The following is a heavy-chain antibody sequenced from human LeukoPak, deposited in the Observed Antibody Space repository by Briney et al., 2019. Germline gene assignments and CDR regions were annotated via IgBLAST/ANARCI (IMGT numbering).Heavy chain of an antibody. D-gene: IGHD5-12*01. V-gene: IGHV4-31*03. Sequence: ASETLSLTCTVSGGSISSGGYYWSWIRQHPGKGLEWIGYIYHSGSTYYNPSLKSRVTISVDTSKNQFSLKLSSVTAADTAVYYCARVGGGLRSHFDYWGQGTLVTVSS. J-gene: IGHJ4*02. CDR3: ARVGGGLRSHFDY. CDR2: IYHSGST. CDR1: GGSISSGGYY.